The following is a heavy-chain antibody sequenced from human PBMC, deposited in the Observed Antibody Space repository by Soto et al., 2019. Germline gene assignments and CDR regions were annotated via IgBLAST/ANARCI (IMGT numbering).Heavy chain of an antibody. CDR2: INPNSGIT. Sequence: ASVKVSCKASGYTFTSYGISWVRQAPGQGLEWMGIINPNSGITNYAQNFQGRVTMTRDTSTSTVYMELSSLKSEDTAVYYCARSRGAAAGINWFDPWGQGTLVTAPQ. D-gene: IGHD6-13*01. CDR1: GYTFTSYG. V-gene: IGHV1-46*03. CDR3: ARSRGAAAGINWFDP. J-gene: IGHJ5*02.